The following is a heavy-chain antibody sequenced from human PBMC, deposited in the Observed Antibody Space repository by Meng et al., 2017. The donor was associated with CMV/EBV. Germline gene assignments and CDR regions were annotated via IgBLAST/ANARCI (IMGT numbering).Heavy chain of an antibody. CDR2: ISWNSGSI. CDR3: AAKDLAFDY. J-gene: IGHJ4*02. D-gene: IGHD5-12*01. Sequence: GGSLRLSCAASGFTFDDYAMHWVRQAPGKGLEWVSGISWNSGSIGYADSVKGRFTISRDNAKNSPYLQMNSLRAEDTALYYCAAKDLAFDYWGQGTLVTVSS. V-gene: IGHV3-9*01. CDR1: GFTFDDYA.